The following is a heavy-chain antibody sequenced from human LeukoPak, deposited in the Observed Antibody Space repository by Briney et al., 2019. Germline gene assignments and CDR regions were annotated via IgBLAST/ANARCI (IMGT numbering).Heavy chain of an antibody. J-gene: IGHJ4*02. Sequence: SETLSLTCTVSGGSISSYYWSWIRQPPGKGLEWIGYIYYSGSTNYNPSLKSRGTISVDTSKNQLSLKLSSVTAADTAVYYCARAQPYSSGWYYFDYWGQGTLVTVSS. CDR1: GGSISSYY. D-gene: IGHD6-19*01. CDR2: IYYSGST. V-gene: IGHV4-59*01. CDR3: ARAQPYSSGWYYFDY.